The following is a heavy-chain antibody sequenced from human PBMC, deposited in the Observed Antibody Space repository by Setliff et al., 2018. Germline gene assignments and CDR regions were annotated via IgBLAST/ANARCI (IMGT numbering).Heavy chain of an antibody. CDR2: INHSGST. Sequence: PSETLSLTCAVYGGSFSDYNWSWIRQPPGKGLEWIGEINHSGSTNYNPSLKSRVTILIDKSKNQFSLTLTSVTAADTAFYYCARARSLDFDFWGPGTLVTVSS. J-gene: IGHJ4*02. CDR1: GGSFSDYN. V-gene: IGHV4-34*01. CDR3: ARARSLDFDF.